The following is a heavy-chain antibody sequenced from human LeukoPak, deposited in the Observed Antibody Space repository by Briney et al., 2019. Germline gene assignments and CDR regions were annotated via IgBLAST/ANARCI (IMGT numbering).Heavy chain of an antibody. Sequence: GGSLRLSCAASGFTFSSYWMSWVRQAPGKGLEWVANIKQDGSEKYYVDSVKGRFTISRDNAKNSLYLQMNSPRAEDTAVYYCARDDLDYDFWSGLFDYWGQGTLVTVSS. V-gene: IGHV3-7*01. CDR1: GFTFSSYW. CDR2: IKQDGSEK. J-gene: IGHJ4*02. D-gene: IGHD3-3*01. CDR3: ARDDLDYDFWSGLFDY.